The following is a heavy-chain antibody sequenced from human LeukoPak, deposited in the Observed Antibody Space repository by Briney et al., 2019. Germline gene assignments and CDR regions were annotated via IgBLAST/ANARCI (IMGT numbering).Heavy chain of an antibody. Sequence: SETLSLTCTVSGGSISSYYWSWIRQPAGKGLGWIGRIYTSGSTNYNPSLKSRVTMSVDTSKNQFSLKLSSVTAADTAVYYCARGVAGTGEDYFDYWGQGTLVTVSS. D-gene: IGHD6-19*01. CDR3: ARGVAGTGEDYFDY. J-gene: IGHJ4*02. CDR1: GGSISSYY. V-gene: IGHV4-4*07. CDR2: IYTSGST.